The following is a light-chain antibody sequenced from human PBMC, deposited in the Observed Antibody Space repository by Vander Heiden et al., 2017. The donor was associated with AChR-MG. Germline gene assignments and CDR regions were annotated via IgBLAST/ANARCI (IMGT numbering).Light chain of an antibody. CDR1: SSDIGRNT. CDR3: ASWSDSLRGPV. Sequence: QSVLTQPPSASGTPGQRVTTSCSGSSSDIGRNTVKWYQQFPGAAPKLLIHTNSQRPPGVPARFSGSRSGTSASLAISGLQSEDEADYYCASWSDSLRGPVFGGGTKLTVL. J-gene: IGLJ2*01. V-gene: IGLV1-44*01. CDR2: TNS.